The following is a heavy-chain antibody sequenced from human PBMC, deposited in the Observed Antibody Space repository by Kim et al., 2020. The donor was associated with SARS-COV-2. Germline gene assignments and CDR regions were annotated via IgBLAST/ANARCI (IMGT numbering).Heavy chain of an antibody. J-gene: IGHJ4*02. Sequence: SVKVSCKASGGTFSSYAISWVRQAPGQGLEWMGGIIPIFGTANYAQKFQGRVTITADKSTSTAYMELSSLRSEDTAVYYCARVPYPMYYFDYWGQGTLVTVSS. V-gene: IGHV1-69*06. CDR1: GGTFSSYA. CDR2: IIPIFGTA. D-gene: IGHD3-10*02. CDR3: ARVPYPMYYFDY.